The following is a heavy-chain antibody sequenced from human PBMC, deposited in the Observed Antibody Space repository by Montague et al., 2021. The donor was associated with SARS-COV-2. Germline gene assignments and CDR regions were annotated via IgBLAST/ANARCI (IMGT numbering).Heavy chain of an antibody. CDR1: GFTFSSYC. Sequence: SLRLSCAASGFTFSSYCMHWVRQAPGKGLVWVARITSDGSNTSYADSVKGRFTISRDNAKNTLYLQMNSLRAEDTAVYYCARGKYSDYDFPSGMDYWGQGTTVTVSS. CDR2: ITSDGSNT. CDR3: ARGKYSDYDFPSGMDY. J-gene: IGHJ6*02. V-gene: IGHV3-74*01. D-gene: IGHD5-12*01.